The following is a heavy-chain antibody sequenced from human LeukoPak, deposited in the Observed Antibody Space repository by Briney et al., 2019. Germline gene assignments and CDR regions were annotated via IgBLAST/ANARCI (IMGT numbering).Heavy chain of an antibody. CDR3: ARSPDTAMALGAFDI. J-gene: IGHJ3*02. CDR2: IYYSGST. Sequence: PSETLSLTCTVSGGSISIYYWSWIRQPPGKGLEWIGYIYYSGSTNYNPSLKSRVAISVDTSKNQFSLKLSSVTAADTAVYYCARSPDTAMALGAFDIWGQGTMVTVSS. CDR1: GGSISIYY. D-gene: IGHD5-18*01. V-gene: IGHV4-59*01.